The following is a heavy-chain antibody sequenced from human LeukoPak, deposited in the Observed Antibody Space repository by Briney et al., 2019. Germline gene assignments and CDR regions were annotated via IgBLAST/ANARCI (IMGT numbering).Heavy chain of an antibody. CDR2: INHSGTT. Sequence: SETLSLTCAVYGGSFSGYYWSWIRQPPGKGLEWIGEINHSGTTNYNPSLKSRVTMSLDTSKNQFSLKLSSVTAANTAVYYCARGGATVLAFGVWGQGTVVTVSS. CDR1: GGSFSGYY. J-gene: IGHJ3*01. D-gene: IGHD4-11*01. CDR3: ARGGATVLAFGV. V-gene: IGHV4-34*01.